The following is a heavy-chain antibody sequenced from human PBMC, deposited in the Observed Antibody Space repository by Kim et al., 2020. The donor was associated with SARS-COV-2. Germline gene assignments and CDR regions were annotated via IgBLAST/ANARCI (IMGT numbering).Heavy chain of an antibody. Sequence: GGSLRLSCAASGFSFSDYYMTWIRQAPGKGLEWVSYISDNSRFKVYADSVKGRFSISRDNTKNSVYLEMNSLRVEDTAVYYCARDSRRGGWIDAWGQGTLVTVSS. CDR3: ARDSRRGGWIDA. J-gene: IGHJ5*02. CDR1: GFSFSDYY. V-gene: IGHV3-11*05. CDR2: ISDNSRFK.